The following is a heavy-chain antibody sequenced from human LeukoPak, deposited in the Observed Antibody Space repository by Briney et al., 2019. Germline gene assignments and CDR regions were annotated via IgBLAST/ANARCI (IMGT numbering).Heavy chain of an antibody. Sequence: SETLSLTCTVSGGSITSSSNYWGWIRQPPGKGLEWIGNIYYSGRTYYKPSLKSRVTISVDTSKNQFSLKLSSVTAADTAVYFCARGFRGDNFDYWGQGTLVTVSS. D-gene: IGHD7-27*01. CDR3: ARGFRGDNFDY. V-gene: IGHV4-39*07. J-gene: IGHJ4*02. CDR2: IYYSGRT. CDR1: GGSITSSSNY.